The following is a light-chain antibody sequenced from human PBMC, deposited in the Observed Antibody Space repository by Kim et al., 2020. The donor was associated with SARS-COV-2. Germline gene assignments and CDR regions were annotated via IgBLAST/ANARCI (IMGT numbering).Light chain of an antibody. CDR1: SSNIGSNY. CDR3: ATWDDSLRGRV. CDR2: SNN. V-gene: IGLV1-47*02. Sequence: QRVTIACSGSSSNIGSNYVYWYQQLPGTAPKLLIYSNNQRPSGVPDRFSGSKSGTSASLAVSGLRSEDEADYYCATWDDSLRGRVFGGGTQLTVL. J-gene: IGLJ3*02.